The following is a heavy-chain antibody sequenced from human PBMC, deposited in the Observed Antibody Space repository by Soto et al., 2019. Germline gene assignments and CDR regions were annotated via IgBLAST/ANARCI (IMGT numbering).Heavy chain of an antibody. Sequence: GGSLRLSCAASGFTFSSYAMSWVRQAPGKGLEWVANIRHDGGSTYYADSVKGRFTISRDNAKNSLYLQMNSLRAEDTAVYYCAREHDFWGPDYWGQGTLVTVSS. CDR3: AREHDFWGPDY. J-gene: IGHJ4*02. CDR2: IRHDGGST. V-gene: IGHV3-7*05. D-gene: IGHD3-3*01. CDR1: GFTFSSYA.